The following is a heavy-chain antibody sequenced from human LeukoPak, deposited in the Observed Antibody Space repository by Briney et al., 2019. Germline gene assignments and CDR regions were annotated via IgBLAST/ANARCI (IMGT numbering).Heavy chain of an antibody. V-gene: IGHV3-21*01. D-gene: IGHD2-2*01. J-gene: IGHJ4*02. CDR2: ISSSSSYI. CDR3: ARDSEYQLLVDY. CDR1: GFTFSSYT. Sequence: GGSLSLSCAASGFTFSSYTMNWVRQAPGKGPEWVSSISSSSSYIYYADSVKGRFTISRDNAKNSLYLQMNSLRAEDTAVYYCARDSEYQLLVDYWGQGTLVTVSS.